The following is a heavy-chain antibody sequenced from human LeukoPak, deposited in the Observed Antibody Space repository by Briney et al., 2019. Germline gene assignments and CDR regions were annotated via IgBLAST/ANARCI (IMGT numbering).Heavy chain of an antibody. J-gene: IGHJ4*02. D-gene: IGHD6-13*01. Sequence: SETLSLTCTVSGGSISSGDYYWSWIRQPPGKGLEWIGYIYYSGSTYYNPSLKSRVTISVDTSKNQFSLKLSSVTAADTAVYYCARTSFQVAALANFDYWGQGTPVTVSS. CDR1: GGSISSGDYY. CDR2: IYYSGST. CDR3: ARTSFQVAALANFDY. V-gene: IGHV4-30-4*08.